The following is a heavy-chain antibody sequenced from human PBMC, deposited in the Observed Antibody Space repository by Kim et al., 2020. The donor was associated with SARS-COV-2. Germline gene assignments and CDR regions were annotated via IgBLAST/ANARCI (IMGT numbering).Heavy chain of an antibody. V-gene: IGHV7-4-1*02. CDR3: ARGGPQEGYSSSWYMGLGY. CDR2: INTNTGNP. Sequence: ASVKVSCKASGYTFTSYAMNWVRQAPGQGLEWMGWINTNTGNPTYAQGFTGRFVFSLDTSVSTAYLQISSLKAEDTAVYYCARGGPQEGYSSSWYMGLGYWGQGTLVTVSS. J-gene: IGHJ4*02. D-gene: IGHD6-13*01. CDR1: GYTFTSYA.